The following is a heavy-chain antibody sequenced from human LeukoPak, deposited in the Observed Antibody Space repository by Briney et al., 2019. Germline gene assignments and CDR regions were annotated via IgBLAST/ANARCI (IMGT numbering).Heavy chain of an antibody. CDR2: ISYDGSNK. V-gene: IGHV3-30*04. D-gene: IGHD3-10*01. Sequence: GGSLRLSCAASGFTFSSYAMHWVRQAPGKGLEWVAVISYDGSNKYYADSVKGRFTISRDNSKNTLYLQMNSLRAEDTAVYYCAGEGKRGALDYWGQGTLVTVSS. CDR1: GFTFSSYA. J-gene: IGHJ4*02. CDR3: AGEGKRGALDY.